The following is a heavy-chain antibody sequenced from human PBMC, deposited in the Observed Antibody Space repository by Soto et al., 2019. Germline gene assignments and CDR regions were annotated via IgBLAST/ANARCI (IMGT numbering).Heavy chain of an antibody. CDR1: GDSIISYY. J-gene: IGHJ4*02. CDR3: ARPGGSGWFYFDS. V-gene: IGHV4-59*01. CDR2: IYSSGSA. Sequence: PSETLSLTCTVSGDSIISYYWSWIRQPPGKGLEWIGYIYSSGSANYNLSLKSRVTMSVDTSRKQFSLKLSSVTAADTAVYYCARPGGSGWFYFDSWGQGSQVTVS. D-gene: IGHD6-13*01.